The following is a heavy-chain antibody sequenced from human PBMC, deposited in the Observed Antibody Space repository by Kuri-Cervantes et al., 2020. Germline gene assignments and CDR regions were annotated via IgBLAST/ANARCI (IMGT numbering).Heavy chain of an antibody. Sequence: GGSLRLSCKVSGCSFTSYWIGWVRQMPGKGLEWMGIIYPGDSDTRYSPSFQGQVTISADKSISTAYLQWSSLKASDTAMYYCARTYYYDSSGYPFDYWGQGTLVTVSS. J-gene: IGHJ4*02. D-gene: IGHD3-22*01. V-gene: IGHV5-51*01. CDR2: IYPGDSDT. CDR1: GCSFTSYW. CDR3: ARTYYYDSSGYPFDY.